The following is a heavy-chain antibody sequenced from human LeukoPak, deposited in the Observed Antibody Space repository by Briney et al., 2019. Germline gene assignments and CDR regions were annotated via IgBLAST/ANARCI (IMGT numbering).Heavy chain of an antibody. CDR1: GFTFSSYG. V-gene: IGHV3-33*06. Sequence: PGRSLRLSCAASGFTFSSYGMHWVRQAPGKGLEWVAVIWYDGSNKYYADSVKGRFTISRDNSKNTLYLQMNSLRAEDTVVYYCAKDGGTVTTVFDYWGQGTLVTVSS. CDR3: AKDGGTVTTVFDY. J-gene: IGHJ4*02. CDR2: IWYDGSNK. D-gene: IGHD4-17*01.